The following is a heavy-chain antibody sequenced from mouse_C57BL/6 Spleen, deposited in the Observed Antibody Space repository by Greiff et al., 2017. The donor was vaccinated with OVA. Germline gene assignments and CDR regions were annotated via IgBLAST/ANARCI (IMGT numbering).Heavy chain of an antibody. CDR3: ARSYDYDAFAY. CDR1: GYSFTSYY. V-gene: IGHV1-66*01. D-gene: IGHD2-4*01. Sequence: QVQLQQSGPELVKPGASVKISCKASGYSFTSYYIHWVKQRPGQGLEWIGWIYPGSGNTKYNEKFKGKATLTADTSSSTAYMQLSSLTSEDSAVYYCARSYDYDAFAYWGQGTLVTVSA. CDR2: IYPGSGNT. J-gene: IGHJ3*01.